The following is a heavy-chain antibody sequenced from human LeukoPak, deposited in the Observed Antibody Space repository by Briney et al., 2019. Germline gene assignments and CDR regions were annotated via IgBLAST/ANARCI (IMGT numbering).Heavy chain of an antibody. D-gene: IGHD2/OR15-2a*01. Sequence: KPPGTLSLTCGVSGGSIDITNYWSWVRPAPGKGLEWIGESSHSGTTNYNPSLRSRVAMSLDRANNQFSLSLTSVTAADSAVYYCTRENRPFCPLAYWGQGVLVSV. CDR3: TRENRPFCPLAY. J-gene: IGHJ4*02. V-gene: IGHV4-4*03. CDR2: SSHSGTT. CDR1: GGSIDITNY.